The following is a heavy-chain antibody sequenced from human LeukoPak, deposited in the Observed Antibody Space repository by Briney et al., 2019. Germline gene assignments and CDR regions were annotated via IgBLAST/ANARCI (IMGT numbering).Heavy chain of an antibody. Sequence: PGGSLRLSCAASGFTFSNYWMHWVRQAPGKGLVWVSRINSDGRSTNYADSVKGRFTISRDNAKNTLYLQMNSLRAEDTAVYYCARVEYGDFFWGQGTLVTVSS. CDR3: ARVEYGDFF. CDR2: INSDGRST. J-gene: IGHJ4*02. CDR1: GFTFSNYW. V-gene: IGHV3-74*01. D-gene: IGHD2-21*02.